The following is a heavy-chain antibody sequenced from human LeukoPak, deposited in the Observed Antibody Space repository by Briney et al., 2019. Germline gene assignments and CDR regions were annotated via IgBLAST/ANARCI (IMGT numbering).Heavy chain of an antibody. CDR3: AREPDP. Sequence: SETLSLICTVSGGSISGYYWGWIRQPAGKGLEWIGRIFSSGDATYNPSLKSRVTMSVDTSKNQFSLRLKSVTAADTAVYYCAREPDPWGQGTQVTVSS. V-gene: IGHV4-4*07. CDR1: GGSISGYY. CDR2: IFSSGDA. J-gene: IGHJ5*02.